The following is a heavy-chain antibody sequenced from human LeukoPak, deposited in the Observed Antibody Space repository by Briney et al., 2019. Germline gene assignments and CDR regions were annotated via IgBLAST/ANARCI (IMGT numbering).Heavy chain of an antibody. CDR1: GGSISSSSYY. Sequence: SETLSLTCTVSGGSISSSSYYWGWIRQPPGKGLEWIGSIYYSGSTYYNPSLKSRVTISVDTSKNQFSLNLTSVTAADTAVYYCARSRGGYGDYGNWFDPWGQGTLVTVSS. CDR2: IYYSGST. CDR3: ARSRGGYGDYGNWFDP. J-gene: IGHJ5*02. D-gene: IGHD4-17*01. V-gene: IGHV4-39*07.